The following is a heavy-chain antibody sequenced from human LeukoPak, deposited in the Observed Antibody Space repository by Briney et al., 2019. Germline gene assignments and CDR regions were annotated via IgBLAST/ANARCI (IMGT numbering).Heavy chain of an antibody. CDR3: ARHHTRGPVTALVDY. V-gene: IGHV4-34*01. CDR1: GGSFSGYY. D-gene: IGHD2-21*02. Sequence: SGTLSLTCAVYGGSFSGYYWSWIRQPPGKGLEWIGEINHSGSTNYNPSLKSRVTISVDTSKNQFSLKLSSVTAADTAVYYCARHHTRGPVTALVDYWGQGTLVTVSS. CDR2: INHSGST. J-gene: IGHJ4*02.